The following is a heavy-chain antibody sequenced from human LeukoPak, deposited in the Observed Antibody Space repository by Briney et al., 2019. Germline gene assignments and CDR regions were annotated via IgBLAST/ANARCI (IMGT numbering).Heavy chain of an antibody. Sequence: PSETLSLTCAVYGGSFRGYYWSWIRQPPGKGLEWIGYIYYSGSTNYNPSLKSRVTISVDTSKNQLSLKMSSVTAADTAVYYCARGGRYFDIWGQGTIVTVSS. D-gene: IGHD3-16*01. CDR2: IYYSGST. CDR3: ARGGRYFDI. V-gene: IGHV4-59*01. CDR1: GGSFRGYY. J-gene: IGHJ3*02.